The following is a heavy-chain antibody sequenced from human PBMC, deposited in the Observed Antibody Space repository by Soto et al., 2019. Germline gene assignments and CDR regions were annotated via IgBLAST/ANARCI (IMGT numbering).Heavy chain of an antibody. J-gene: IGHJ6*02. CDR1: GFTFSSYS. V-gene: IGHV3-21*01. CDR3: ASLRITMVREPARYCYYGMDV. Sequence: EVQLVESGGGLVKPGGSLRLSRAASGFTFSSYSMNWVRQAPGKGLEWVSSISSSSSYIYYADSVKGRFTISRDNAKNSLYLQMNSLRAEDTAVYYCASLRITMVREPARYCYYGMDVWGQGTTVTVSS. D-gene: IGHD3-10*01. CDR2: ISSSSSYI.